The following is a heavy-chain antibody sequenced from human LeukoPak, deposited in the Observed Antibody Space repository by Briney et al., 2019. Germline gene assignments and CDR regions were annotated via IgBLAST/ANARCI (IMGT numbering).Heavy chain of an antibody. CDR3: VRESVYYDSSGYYNVLDY. J-gene: IGHJ4*02. Sequence: GGSLRLSCAASGFTFSSHSMNWVRQAPGKGLEWASVITSSSDYIYYADSLKGRFTVSRDNAKNSLYLQVNSLRAEDTAVYYCVRESVYYDSSGYYNVLDYWGQGTLVTVSS. CDR2: ITSSSDYI. CDR1: GFTFSSHS. D-gene: IGHD3-22*01. V-gene: IGHV3-21*01.